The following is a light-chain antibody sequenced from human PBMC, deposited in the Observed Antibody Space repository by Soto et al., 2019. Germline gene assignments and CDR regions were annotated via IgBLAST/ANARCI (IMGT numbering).Light chain of an antibody. V-gene: IGKV3-20*01. CDR1: QSVSSSY. Sequence: EVVLTQSPGTLSLSPGGRATLSCRASQSVSSSYLAWYQQKPGQAPRLLIYGASSRATGIPDRFSGSGSGTDFTLTISRLEPEDFAVYYCQQYGSSPALTFGGGTKVDIK. CDR2: GAS. J-gene: IGKJ4*01. CDR3: QQYGSSPALT.